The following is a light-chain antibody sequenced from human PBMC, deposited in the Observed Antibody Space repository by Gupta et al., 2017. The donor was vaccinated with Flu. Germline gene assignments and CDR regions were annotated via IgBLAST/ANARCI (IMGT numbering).Light chain of an antibody. CDR2: EVS. V-gene: IGLV2-14*01. CDR1: SSDVGGAKY. Sequence: TISCTGTSSDVGGAKYVSWYEHHPGKAPKLIMFEVSHRPSGVSNRFSGSKSGNTASLTISGLQADDEADYYCYSYTTSSTPWVFGGGTKLTVL. J-gene: IGLJ3*02. CDR3: YSYTTSSTPWV.